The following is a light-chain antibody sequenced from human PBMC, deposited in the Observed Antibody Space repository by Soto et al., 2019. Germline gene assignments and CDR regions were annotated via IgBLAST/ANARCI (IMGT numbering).Light chain of an antibody. V-gene: IGLV1-40*01. Sequence: QSALTQPPSVSGAPGQRVTISCTGSSSNIGAGYDVHWYQQLPGTAPKLPIYGNSNRPSGVPDRFSGSKSGTSASLAITGLQAEDEADYYCQSYDSSLSAYVFGTGTKVTVL. CDR3: QSYDSSLSAYV. CDR1: SSNIGAGYD. J-gene: IGLJ1*01. CDR2: GNS.